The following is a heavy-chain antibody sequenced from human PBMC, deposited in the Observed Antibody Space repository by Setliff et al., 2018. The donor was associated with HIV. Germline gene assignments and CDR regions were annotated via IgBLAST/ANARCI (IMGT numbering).Heavy chain of an antibody. V-gene: IGHV1-2*02. CDR2: INPRSGGT. CDR1: GYSFTDHY. CDR3: ARDPYYYDSSGYNFDY. D-gene: IGHD3-22*01. J-gene: IGHJ4*02. Sequence: ASVKVSCKASGYSFTDHYMHWVRQAPGQGLEWMGWINPRSGGTNYAQKFLGRVTMTSDTSISTAYMELSSLRSDDTAVYYCARDPYYYDSSGYNFDYWGQGTLVTVSS.